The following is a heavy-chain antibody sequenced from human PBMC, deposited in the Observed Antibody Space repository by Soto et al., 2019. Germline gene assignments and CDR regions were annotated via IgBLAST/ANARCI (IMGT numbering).Heavy chain of an antibody. CDR3: ARVNSGWEGNDY. J-gene: IGHJ4*02. D-gene: IGHD6-19*01. CDR2: INAGNGNT. V-gene: IGHV1-3*01. CDR1: GYTFTSYA. Sequence: ASVKVSCKASGYTFTSYAMHWVRQAPGQRLEWMGWINAGNGNTKYSQKFQGRVTITRDTSASTAYMELSSLRSEDTAVYYCARVNSGWEGNDYWGQGTLVTVSS.